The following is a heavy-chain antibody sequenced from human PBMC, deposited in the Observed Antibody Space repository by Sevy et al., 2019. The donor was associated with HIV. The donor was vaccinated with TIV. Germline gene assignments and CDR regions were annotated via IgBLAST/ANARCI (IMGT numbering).Heavy chain of an antibody. Sequence: GGSLRLSCAASGFTFSSYEMNWVRRAPGKGLEWVSYVSSSGSTIHYADSVKGRFTISRDNAKNSLYLQMNSLRAEDTAVYYCARDHMYSSSTSCYWSHYMDVWGKGTTVTVSS. D-gene: IGHD2-2*01. CDR2: VSSSGSTI. CDR3: ARDHMYSSSTSCYWSHYMDV. J-gene: IGHJ6*03. V-gene: IGHV3-48*03. CDR1: GFTFSSYE.